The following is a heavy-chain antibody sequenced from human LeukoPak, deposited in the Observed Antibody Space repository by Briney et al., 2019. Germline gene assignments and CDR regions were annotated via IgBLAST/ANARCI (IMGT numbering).Heavy chain of an antibody. V-gene: IGHV4-61*02. CDR1: GGSISSGSYY. Sequence: TSETLSLTCTVSGGSISSGSYYWSWIRQPAGKGLEWIGRIYTSGSTNYNPSLKSRVTISVDTSKNQFSLKLSSVTAADTAVYYCARGTRPDGRGSTSCYGYWGQGTLVTVSS. D-gene: IGHD2-2*01. J-gene: IGHJ4*02. CDR3: ARGTRPDGRGSTSCYGY. CDR2: IYTSGST.